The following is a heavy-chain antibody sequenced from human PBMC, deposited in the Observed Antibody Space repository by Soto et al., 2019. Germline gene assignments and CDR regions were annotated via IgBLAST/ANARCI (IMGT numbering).Heavy chain of an antibody. V-gene: IGHV4-34*01. Sequence: SETLSLTCAVYGGPFSGYYWSWIRQPPGKGREWSGEINHSGSTNYNPSLKSRVTISVDTSKNQFSLKLSSVTAADTAVYYCARQDSSSWSLGRRGWFDPWGQGTLVTVSS. CDR2: INHSGST. D-gene: IGHD6-13*01. CDR3: ARQDSSSWSLGRRGWFDP. CDR1: GGPFSGYY. J-gene: IGHJ5*02.